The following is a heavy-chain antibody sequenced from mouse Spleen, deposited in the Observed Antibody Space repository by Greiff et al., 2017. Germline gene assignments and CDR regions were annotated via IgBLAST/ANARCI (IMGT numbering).Heavy chain of an antibody. CDR1: GYTFTDYN. Sequence: EVQLQQSGPELVKPGASVKMSCKASGYTFTDYNMHWVKQSHGKSLEWIGYINPNNGGTSYNQKFKGKATLTVNKSSSTAYMELRSLTSEDSAVYYCARWGLLRYDAMDYWGQGTSVTVSS. V-gene: IGHV1-22*01. D-gene: IGHD1-1*01. J-gene: IGHJ4*01. CDR3: ARWGLLRYDAMDY. CDR2: INPNNGGT.